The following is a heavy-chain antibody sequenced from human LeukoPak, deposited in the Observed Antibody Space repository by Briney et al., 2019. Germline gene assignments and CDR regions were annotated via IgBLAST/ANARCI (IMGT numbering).Heavy chain of an antibody. CDR1: GFTFSRFS. J-gene: IGHJ6*02. V-gene: IGHV3-48*01. CDR2: ISSSSSTI. D-gene: IGHD3-22*01. Sequence: PGGSLRLSCAASGFTFSRFSMNWVRQAPGKGLEWVSNISSSSSTIYYADSVKGRFTISRDNAKNSLYLQMNSLRSEDTAVYYCARSYDSSGLYYGMDVWGQGTTVTVSS. CDR3: ARSYDSSGLYYGMDV.